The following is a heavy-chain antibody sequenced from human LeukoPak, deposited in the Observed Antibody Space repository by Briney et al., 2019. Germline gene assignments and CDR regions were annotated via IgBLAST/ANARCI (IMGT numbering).Heavy chain of an antibody. D-gene: IGHD6-13*01. J-gene: IGHJ5*02. CDR2: IYYSGST. Sequence: SETLSLTCTVPGGSISSYYWSWIRQPPGKGLEWIGYIYYSGSTNYNPSLKSRVTISVDTSKNQFSLKLSSVTAADTAVYYCARGEQLAPDNWFDPWGQGTLVTVSS. CDR3: ARGEQLAPDNWFDP. CDR1: GGSISSYY. V-gene: IGHV4-59*01.